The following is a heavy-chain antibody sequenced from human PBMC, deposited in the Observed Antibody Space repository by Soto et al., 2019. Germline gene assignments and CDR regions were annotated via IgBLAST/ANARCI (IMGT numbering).Heavy chain of an antibody. J-gene: IGHJ6*03. CDR1: GDSVSSNSAA. CDR2: TYYRSKWYN. CDR3: ARGPGVAAGYYYYYMDV. D-gene: IGHD6-13*01. Sequence: KQSQTLSLTCAISGDSVSSNSAAWNWIRQSPSRGLEWLGRTYYRSKWYNDYAVSVKSRITINPDTSKNQFSLQLNSVTPEDTAVYYCARGPGVAAGYYYYYMDVWGKGTTVTVSS. V-gene: IGHV6-1*01.